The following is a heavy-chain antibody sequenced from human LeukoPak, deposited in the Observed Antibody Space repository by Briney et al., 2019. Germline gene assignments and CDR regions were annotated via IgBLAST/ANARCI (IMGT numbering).Heavy chain of an antibody. CDR3: ARDAFSGSYEIFNY. Sequence: ASVKVSCKASGGTFSSYAISWVRQAPGQGLEWMGGIIPIFGTANYAQKFQGRVTITADESTSTAYMELSSLRSDDTAVYYCARDAFSGSYEIFNYWGQGTLVTVSS. D-gene: IGHD1-26*01. J-gene: IGHJ4*02. CDR2: IIPIFGTA. V-gene: IGHV1-69*13. CDR1: GGTFSSYA.